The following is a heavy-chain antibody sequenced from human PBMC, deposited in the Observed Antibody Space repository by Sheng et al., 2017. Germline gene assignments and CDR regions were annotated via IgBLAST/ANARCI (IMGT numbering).Heavy chain of an antibody. CDR3: ARSLYNWNSLFDY. CDR2: ISSYNDNT. J-gene: IGHJ4*02. D-gene: IGHD1-7*01. V-gene: IGHV1-18*01. CDR1: GYTFTNNG. Sequence: QVHLVQSGAEVKKPGASVTVSCKASGYTFTNNGIGWVRQAPGQGLEWMGWISSYNDNTKYAQEFQGRVTMTTDTSTSTAYMELRSLRSDDTAVYYCARSLYNWNSLFDYWGQGTLVTVSS.